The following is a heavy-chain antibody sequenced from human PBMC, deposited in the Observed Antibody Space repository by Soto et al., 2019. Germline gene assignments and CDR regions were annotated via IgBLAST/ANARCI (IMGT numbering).Heavy chain of an antibody. Sequence: PSETLSLTCTVSGGSISSYYWSWIRQPPGKGLEWIGYIYYSGSTTYSPSLKSRVTISVGTSKNQFSLKLSSVTAADTAVYYCARRYGDYFDYWGQGTLVTVS. J-gene: IGHJ4*02. CDR2: IYYSGST. D-gene: IGHD4-17*01. CDR1: GGSISSYY. CDR3: ARRYGDYFDY. V-gene: IGHV4-59*08.